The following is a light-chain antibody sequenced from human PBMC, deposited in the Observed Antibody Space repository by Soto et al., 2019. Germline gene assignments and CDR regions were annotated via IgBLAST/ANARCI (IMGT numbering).Light chain of an antibody. J-gene: IGLJ2*01. Sequence: QSVLTQPRSVSGSPGQSVTISCTGSKSHIGTYDFVSWFQQSPGIAPKLLIYDVNKRPSGVPDRFSGSKSGNTASLTISGLQADDEADYYCCSATGTYTVVFGGGTKLTVL. CDR2: DVN. CDR3: CSATGTYTVV. CDR1: KSHIGTYDF. V-gene: IGLV2-11*01.